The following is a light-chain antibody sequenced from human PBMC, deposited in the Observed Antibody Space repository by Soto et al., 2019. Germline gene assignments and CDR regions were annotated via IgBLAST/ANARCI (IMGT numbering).Light chain of an antibody. V-gene: IGLV4-60*02. CDR3: ETWDSNTRM. CDR1: SGHSSYI. CDR2: LEGSGSY. Sequence: QPVLTQSSSASASLGSSVKLTCTLSSGHSSYIIAWHQQQPGKAPRYLMKLEGSGSYNKGSGVPDRFSGSSSGADRYLTISNLQFEDEADYYCETWDSNTRMFGVGTKVTVL. J-gene: IGLJ3*02.